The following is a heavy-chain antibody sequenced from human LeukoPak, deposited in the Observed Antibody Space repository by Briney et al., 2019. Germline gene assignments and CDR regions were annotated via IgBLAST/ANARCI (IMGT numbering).Heavy chain of an antibody. V-gene: IGHV3-30*04. CDR1: GFTFSSYA. CDR2: ISYDGSNK. D-gene: IGHD3-10*01. CDR3: ARDHSLWFGEFPDY. J-gene: IGHJ4*02. Sequence: GSLRLSCAASGFTFSSYAMHWVRQAPGKGLEWVAVISYDGSNKYYADSVKGRFTISRDNSKNTLYLQMNSLRAEDTAVYYCARDHSLWFGEFPDYWGQGTLVTVSS.